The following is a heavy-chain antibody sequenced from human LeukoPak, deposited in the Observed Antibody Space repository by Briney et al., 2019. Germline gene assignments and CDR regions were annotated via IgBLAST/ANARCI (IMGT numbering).Heavy chain of an antibody. J-gene: IGHJ3*02. CDR1: GGSFSGYY. Sequence: SETLSLTCAVYGGSFSGYYWSWIRQPPGKGLEWLGEINHSGSTNYNPSLKSRVTISVDTSKNQFSLKLSSVTAADTAVYYCARGSPYDFWSGYWSFDIWGQGTMVTVSS. D-gene: IGHD3-3*01. CDR3: ARGSPYDFWSGYWSFDI. V-gene: IGHV4-34*01. CDR2: INHSGST.